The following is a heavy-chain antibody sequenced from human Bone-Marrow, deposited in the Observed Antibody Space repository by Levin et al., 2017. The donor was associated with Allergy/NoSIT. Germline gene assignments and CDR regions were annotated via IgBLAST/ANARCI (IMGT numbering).Heavy chain of an antibody. CDR3: AKAHHHSSSGWYYYGMDV. D-gene: IGHD6-19*01. J-gene: IGHJ6*02. CDR2: ISGSGGST. Sequence: LSLTCAASGFTFSSYAMSWVRQAPGKGLEWVSAISGSGGSTYYADSVKGRFTISRDNSKNTLYLQMNSLRAEDTAVYYCAKAHHHSSSGWYYYGMDVWGQGTTVTVSS. V-gene: IGHV3-23*01. CDR1: GFTFSSYA.